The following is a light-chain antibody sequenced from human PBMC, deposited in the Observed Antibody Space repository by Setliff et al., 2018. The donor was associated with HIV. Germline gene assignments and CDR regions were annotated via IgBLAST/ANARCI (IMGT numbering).Light chain of an antibody. J-gene: IGLJ1*01. CDR1: SSDVGGYNY. CDR3: SSYAITNTLP. V-gene: IGLV2-14*01. Sequence: QSVLTQPASVSGSPGQSITISCTGTSSDVGGYNYVSWYQQHPGKAPKLIIYEAKNRPSGVSNRFSGSKSGNTASLTISGLQAEDEADYYCSSYAITNTLPFGTGTKVTVL. CDR2: EAK.